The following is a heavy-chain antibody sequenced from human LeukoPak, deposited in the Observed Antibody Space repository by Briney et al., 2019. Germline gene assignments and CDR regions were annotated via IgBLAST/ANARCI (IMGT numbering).Heavy chain of an antibody. J-gene: IGHJ4*02. CDR1: GYTFTSYG. CDR3: ARHYYDSSGYLWDY. V-gene: IGHV1-18*01. D-gene: IGHD3-22*01. Sequence: ASATVSCKASGYTFTSYGISWVRQAPGQGLEWMGWISAYNGNTNYAQKLQGRVTMTTDTSTSTAYMELRSLRSDDTAVYYCARHYYDSSGYLWDYWGQGTLVTVSS. CDR2: ISAYNGNT.